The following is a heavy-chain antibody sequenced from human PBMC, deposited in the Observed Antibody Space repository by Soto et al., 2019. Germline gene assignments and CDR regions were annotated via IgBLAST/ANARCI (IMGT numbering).Heavy chain of an antibody. V-gene: IGHV4-59*01. CDR3: ARGALTTYFDY. CDR1: GGSISSYY. Sequence: QVQLQESGPGLVKPSETLSLTCAVSGGSISSYYWSWIRQPPGKGLEWIGYFYYSGSTNYNPSLMSRVTISVDTSKNQSTLKLSSVTAADTAVYYCARGALTTYFDYWGQGTLVTVSS. CDR2: FYYSGST. J-gene: IGHJ4*02.